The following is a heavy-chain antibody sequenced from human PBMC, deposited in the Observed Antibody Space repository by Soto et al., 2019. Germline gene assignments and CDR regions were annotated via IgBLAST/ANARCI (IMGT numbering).Heavy chain of an antibody. CDR1: GFSLTTSGVG. D-gene: IGHD3-3*01. CDR3: AHRVLRTVFGLVTTTAIYFDF. J-gene: IGHJ4*02. V-gene: IGHV2-5*02. CDR2: IYWDDAK. Sequence: QITLNESGPTQVKPRQTLTLTCTFSGFSLTTSGVGVGWIRQSPGKAPEWLALIYWDDAKRYSPSLKSRLTSPKDTSTNQVVLTMADLDPADTATYYCAHRVLRTVFGLVTTTAIYFDFWGQGTPVAVSS.